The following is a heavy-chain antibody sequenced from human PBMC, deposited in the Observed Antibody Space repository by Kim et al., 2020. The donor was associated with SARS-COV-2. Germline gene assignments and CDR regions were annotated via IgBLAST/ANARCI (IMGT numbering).Heavy chain of an antibody. D-gene: IGHD6-19*01. Sequence: SETLSLTCAVYGGSFSGYYWSWIRQPPGKGLEWIGEINHSGSTNYNPSLKSRVTISVDTSKNQFSLKLSSVTAADTAVYYCARGRGRLAVAGKGRYYGMDVWGQGTTVTVSS. J-gene: IGHJ6*02. V-gene: IGHV4-34*01. CDR2: INHSGST. CDR1: GGSFSGYY. CDR3: ARGRGRLAVAGKGRYYGMDV.